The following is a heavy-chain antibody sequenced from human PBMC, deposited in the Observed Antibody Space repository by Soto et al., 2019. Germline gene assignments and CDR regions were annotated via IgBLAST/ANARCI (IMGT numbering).Heavy chain of an antibody. CDR2: IRSKANGGTT. V-gene: IGHV3-49*03. CDR3: TRGDFWRVYYFDY. D-gene: IGHD3-3*01. J-gene: IGHJ4*02. Sequence: GGSLRLSCTASGFTFGDYAMSWFRQAPGKGLEWVGFIRSKANGGTTEYAASVKGRFTISRDDSKSIAYLQMNSLKTEDTAVYYCTRGDFWRVYYFDYWGQGTLVTVSS. CDR1: GFTFGDYA.